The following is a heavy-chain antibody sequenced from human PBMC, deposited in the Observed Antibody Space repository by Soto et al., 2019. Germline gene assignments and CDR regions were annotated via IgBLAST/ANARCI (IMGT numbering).Heavy chain of an antibody. D-gene: IGHD5-12*01. CDR3: VREGRGSFDF. V-gene: IGHV3-21*01. Sequence: PGGSLRLSCVGSGFTFSTYSINWVRQAPGKGLEWVSSISSRSDIYYADSVKGRFTISRDNAKNSVSLQMNSLRAEDTAVYYCVREGRGSFDFWGRGTMVTVSS. J-gene: IGHJ3*01. CDR2: ISSRSDI. CDR1: GFTFSTYS.